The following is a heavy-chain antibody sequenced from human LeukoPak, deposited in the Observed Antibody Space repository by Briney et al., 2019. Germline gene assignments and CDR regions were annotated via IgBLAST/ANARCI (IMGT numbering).Heavy chain of an antibody. CDR1: GDSISSYY. Sequence: SETLSLTCTVSGDSISSYYWSWIRQPPGKGLEWIGYIYYDGSTKYNPSLKSRVTISVDTSKNQFSPKLSSVTAADTAVYYCARRELAYYFDYWGQGTLVTVSS. CDR3: ARRELAYYFDY. D-gene: IGHD3-10*01. CDR2: IYYDGST. J-gene: IGHJ4*02. V-gene: IGHV4-59*08.